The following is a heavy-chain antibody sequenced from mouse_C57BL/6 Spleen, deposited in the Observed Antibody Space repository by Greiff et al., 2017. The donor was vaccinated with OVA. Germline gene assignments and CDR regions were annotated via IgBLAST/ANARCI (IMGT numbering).Heavy chain of an antibody. D-gene: IGHD2-4*01. CDR1: GYTFTSYW. CDR3: ARWDDYDEKAMDY. Sequence: SGAELVKPGASVKLSCKASGYTFTSYWMHWVKQRPGQGLEWIGMIHPNSGSTNYNEKFKSKATLTVDKSSSTAYMQLSSLTSEDSAVYYCARWDDYDEKAMDYWGQGTSVTVSS. V-gene: IGHV1-64*01. CDR2: IHPNSGST. J-gene: IGHJ4*01.